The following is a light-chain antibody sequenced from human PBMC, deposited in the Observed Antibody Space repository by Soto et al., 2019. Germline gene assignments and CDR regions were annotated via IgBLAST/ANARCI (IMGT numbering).Light chain of an antibody. CDR3: QQYGSSPIT. CDR1: QSVSSNY. Sequence: EVVLTQSPGTLSLSPGERATLSCRASQSVSSNYLAWYQQRPGQAPRLLIYGASSRATGIPDRFSGSGSGTDFTLTISRLEPEDSAVYYCQQYGSSPITFGQGTRLEI. CDR2: GAS. V-gene: IGKV3-20*01. J-gene: IGKJ5*01.